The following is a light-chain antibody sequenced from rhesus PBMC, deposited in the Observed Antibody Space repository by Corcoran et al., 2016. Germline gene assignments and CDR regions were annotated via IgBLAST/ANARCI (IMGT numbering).Light chain of an antibody. CDR3: QHYYNSPFT. CDR1: QGITND. CDR2: EAS. Sequence: DIQMTQSPSSLSASVGDRVTITCRASQGITNDLAWYQQRPGESPKLLIYEASRLQSGIASRLSGSGSWKAFTLTLSSLQSEDFATYYCQHYYNSPFTFGPGTKLDIK. J-gene: IGKJ3*01. V-gene: IGKV1-25*01.